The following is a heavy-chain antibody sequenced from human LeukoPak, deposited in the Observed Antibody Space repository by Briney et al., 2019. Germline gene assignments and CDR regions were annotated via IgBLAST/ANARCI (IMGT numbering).Heavy chain of an antibody. CDR2: ISYDGSNK. D-gene: IGHD3-22*01. V-gene: IGHV3-30*18. J-gene: IGHJ4*02. CDR3: AKVEGYYDSSGYSYYFDY. Sequence: GRSLRLSCAASGFTFSSYGMHWVRQAPGKGPEWVAVISYDGSNKYYADSVKGRFTISRDNSKNTLYLQMNSLRAEDTAVYYCAKVEGYYDSSGYSYYFDYWGQGTLVTVSS. CDR1: GFTFSSYG.